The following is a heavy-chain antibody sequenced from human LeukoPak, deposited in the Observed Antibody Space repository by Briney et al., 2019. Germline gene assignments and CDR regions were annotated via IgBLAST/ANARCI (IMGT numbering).Heavy chain of an antibody. CDR3: AKDGLGAPFDY. J-gene: IGHJ4*02. CDR2: ISWNSGSI. D-gene: IGHD3/OR15-3a*01. CDR1: GFTFDDYA. Sequence: GGSLRLPCAASGFTFDDYAMHWVRQAPGKGLEWVSGISWNSGSIGYADSVKGRFTISRDNAKNSLYLQMNSLRAEDMALYYCAKDGLGAPFDYWGQGTLVTVSS. V-gene: IGHV3-9*03.